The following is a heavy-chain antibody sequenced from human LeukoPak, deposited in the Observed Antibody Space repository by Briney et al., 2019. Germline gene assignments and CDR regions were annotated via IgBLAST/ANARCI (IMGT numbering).Heavy chain of an antibody. CDR2: INNDGSDT. Sequence: GGSLRLSCAASGFTFSRYWMHWVRQAPGKGLVWVSRINNDGSDTSYADSVKGRFTISRDNAKNTLFLQMNSLRAEDTAVYYCARRWYESSGSYLIDYWGQGTLVTVSS. J-gene: IGHJ4*02. CDR3: ARRWYESSGSYLIDY. V-gene: IGHV3-74*01. D-gene: IGHD3-22*01. CDR1: GFTFSRYW.